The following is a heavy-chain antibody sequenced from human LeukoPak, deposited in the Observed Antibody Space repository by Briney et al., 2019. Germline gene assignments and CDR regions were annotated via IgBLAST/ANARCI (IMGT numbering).Heavy chain of an antibody. J-gene: IGHJ4*02. CDR1: GYSISSGYY. CDR2: IYHSGST. D-gene: IGHD4-17*01. Sequence: ETLSLTCTVSGYSISSGYYWGWIRQPPGKGLEWIGSIYHSGSTYYNPSLKSRVTISVDTSKNQFSLKLSSVTAADTAVYYCARDATVTNFDYWGQGTLVTVSS. V-gene: IGHV4-38-2*02. CDR3: ARDATVTNFDY.